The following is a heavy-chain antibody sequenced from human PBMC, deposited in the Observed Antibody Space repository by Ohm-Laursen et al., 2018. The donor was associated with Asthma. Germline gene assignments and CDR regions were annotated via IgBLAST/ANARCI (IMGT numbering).Heavy chain of an antibody. D-gene: IGHD3-10*01. J-gene: IGHJ6*02. CDR3: ARGLLTPGYYHGMDV. V-gene: IGHV3-33*01. CDR1: GFTFSSYG. Sequence: SLRLSCAASGFTFSSYGMHWVRQAPGKGLEWVAVIWYDGSNKYYADSVKGRFTISRDNSKNTLYLQMNSLRAEDTAVYYCARGLLTPGYYHGMDVWGQGTTVTVSS. CDR2: IWYDGSNK.